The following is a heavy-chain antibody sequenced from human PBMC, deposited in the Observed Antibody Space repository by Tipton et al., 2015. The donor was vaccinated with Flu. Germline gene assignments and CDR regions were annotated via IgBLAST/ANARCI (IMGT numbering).Heavy chain of an antibody. CDR3: ARDLGSGWFDH. CDR1: GVSISRHY. J-gene: IGHJ5*02. Sequence: TLSLTCTVFGVSISRHYWDWIRQPPGKGLELIAYVYHSGKTKYNPSLKSRVAISLDTAKNQVSLKLNYVTAADTAIYYCARDLGSGWFDHWGPGIQVTVSS. D-gene: IGHD3-10*01. V-gene: IGHV4-59*11. CDR2: VYHSGKT.